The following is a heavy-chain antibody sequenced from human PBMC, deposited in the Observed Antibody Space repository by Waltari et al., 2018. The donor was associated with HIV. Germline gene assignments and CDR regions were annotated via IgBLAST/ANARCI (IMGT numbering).Heavy chain of an antibody. CDR2: INPDSGDT. V-gene: IGHV1-2*06. D-gene: IGHD2-15*01. CDR3: ARGEDISLTHLPPGFRLEF. Sequence: QTLLLQSASQVKTPGASVTPPCKVSGDRFTTSFFYFPRQAPGQGFEWLGRINPDSGDTTYSQTFQTRVTMTRDTASASTYMELTRLTSADTAMYFCARGEDISLTHLPPGFRLEFWGHGTLVTVSS. CDR1: GDRFTTSF. J-gene: IGHJ4*01.